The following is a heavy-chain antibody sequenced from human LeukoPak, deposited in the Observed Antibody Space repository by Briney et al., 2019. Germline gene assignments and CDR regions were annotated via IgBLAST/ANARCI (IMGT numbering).Heavy chain of an antibody. CDR2: IYYSGNT. CDR1: GFIFSDYT. Sequence: GSLRLSCAASGFIFSDYTMNWIRQPPGKGLEWIGSIYYSGNTNYNPSLKSRVTISVDASKNQFSLKLNSVTTADSAVYYCARAIATAGTGWFDPWGQGTLVTVSS. V-gene: IGHV4-59*01. J-gene: IGHJ5*02. CDR3: ARAIATAGTGWFDP. D-gene: IGHD6-13*01.